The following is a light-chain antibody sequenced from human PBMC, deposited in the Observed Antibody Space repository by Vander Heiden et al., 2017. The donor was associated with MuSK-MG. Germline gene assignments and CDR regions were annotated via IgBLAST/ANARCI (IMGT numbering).Light chain of an antibody. J-gene: IGKJ2*01. Sequence: EIVLTQSPATLSLSPGERATLSCRASQSVSSYLAWYQQKPGQAPRLLIYDASNRATGIPARFSGSGSGTDFTLTISSLEPEDFAVYSCQQRSIWPRTFGQGTKLEIK. V-gene: IGKV3-11*01. CDR3: QQRSIWPRT. CDR2: DAS. CDR1: QSVSSY.